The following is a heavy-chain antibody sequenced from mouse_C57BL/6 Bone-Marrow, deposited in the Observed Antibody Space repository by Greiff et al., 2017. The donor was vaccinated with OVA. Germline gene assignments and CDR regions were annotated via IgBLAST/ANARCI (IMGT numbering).Heavy chain of an antibody. V-gene: IGHV1-64*01. J-gene: IGHJ1*03. CDR2: IHPNSGST. CDR1: GYTFTSYW. CDR3: ASSYWYFDV. Sequence: QVQLQQPGAELVKPGASVKLSCKASGYTFTSYWMHWVKQRPGQGLEWIGMIHPNSGSTNYDEKFKSKATLAVDKSSSTAYMQLSSLTSEDSAVYYCASSYWYFDVWGTGTTVTVSS.